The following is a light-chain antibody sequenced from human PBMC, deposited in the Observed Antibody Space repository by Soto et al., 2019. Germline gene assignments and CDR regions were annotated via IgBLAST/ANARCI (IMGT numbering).Light chain of an antibody. CDR2: GAS. CDR1: QSVRSN. J-gene: IGKJ4*01. V-gene: IGKV3-15*01. CDR3: QQYGSSPLT. Sequence: EIVMTQSPATLSVSPGERATLSCRASQSVRSNLAWYHQKPGQAPRLLIYGASTRATGIPARFSGSGSGTEFTLTISSLQSEDFALYYCQQYGSSPLTFGGGTKVDIK.